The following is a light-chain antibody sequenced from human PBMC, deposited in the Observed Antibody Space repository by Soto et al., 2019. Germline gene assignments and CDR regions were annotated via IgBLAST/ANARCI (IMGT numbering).Light chain of an antibody. CDR2: GVF. V-gene: IGKV3-20*01. CDR1: QTVTSNY. CDR3: QHYSVSPRT. J-gene: IGKJ2*01. Sequence: TVLTQSPGSVSLSPGERATLSCRTTQTVTSNYLAWYQQKPGQAPRLLIYGVFNRATGIPDRFSGSGSGTDFTLTISGLEPEDSAIYYCQHYSVSPRTFGQGTKLEIK.